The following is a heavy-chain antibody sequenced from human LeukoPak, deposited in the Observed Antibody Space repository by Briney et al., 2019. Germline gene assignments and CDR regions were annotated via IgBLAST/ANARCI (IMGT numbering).Heavy chain of an antibody. J-gene: IGHJ4*02. V-gene: IGHV4-34*01. CDR3: ASSSSDYFDY. D-gene: IGHD6-13*01. CDR1: GGSFSGYY. Sequence: SETLSLTCAVYGGSFSGYYWSWIRQPPGKGLEWIGEINHSGSTNYNPSLKSRVTISVDTSKNQFSLKPSSVTAADTAVYYCASSSSDYFDYWGQGTLVTVSS. CDR2: INHSGST.